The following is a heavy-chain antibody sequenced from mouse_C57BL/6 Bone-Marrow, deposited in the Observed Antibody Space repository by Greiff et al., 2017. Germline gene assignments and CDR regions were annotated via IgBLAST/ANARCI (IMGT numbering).Heavy chain of an antibody. CDR3: ARYGLRDAMDD. Sequence: EVHLVESEGGLVQPGSSMKLSCTASGFTFSDYYMAWVRQVPEKGLEWVANINYDGSSTYYLDSLKSRFIISRDNAKNILYLQMSSLKSEDTATYYCARYGLRDAMDDWGQGTSVTVSS. CDR1: GFTFSDYY. D-gene: IGHD1-1*01. J-gene: IGHJ4*01. V-gene: IGHV5-16*01. CDR2: INYDGSST.